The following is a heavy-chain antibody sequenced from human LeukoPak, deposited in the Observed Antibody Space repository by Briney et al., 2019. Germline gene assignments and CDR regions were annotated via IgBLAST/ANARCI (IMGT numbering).Heavy chain of an antibody. CDR1: GFTFDDYA. D-gene: IGHD2-2*01. Sequence: GRSLRLSCAASGFTFDDYAMHWVRQAPGKGLEWVSGISWNSGSIGYADSVKGRFTISRDNAKNSLYLQMNSLRAEDTALYYCAKDGGEDIVVVPAAEFDYWGQGTLVTVSS. V-gene: IGHV3-9*01. J-gene: IGHJ4*02. CDR2: ISWNSGSI. CDR3: AKDGGEDIVVVPAAEFDY.